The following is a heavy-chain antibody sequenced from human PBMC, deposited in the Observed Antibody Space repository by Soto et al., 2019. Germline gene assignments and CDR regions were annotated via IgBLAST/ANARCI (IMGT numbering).Heavy chain of an antibody. V-gene: IGHV4-61*01. Sequence: QVQLQESGPGLVKPSETLSLTCTVSGVSVSSGSYYWSWIRQPPGKGLEWIGYMYYSGNTNYNPSLKSRVTISEDTSKNQFSLKLSSVTAADTAVYYCAGVVYDAFDIWGQGTMVTVSS. D-gene: IGHD6-6*01. CDR2: MYYSGNT. CDR3: AGVVYDAFDI. CDR1: GVSVSSGSYY. J-gene: IGHJ3*02.